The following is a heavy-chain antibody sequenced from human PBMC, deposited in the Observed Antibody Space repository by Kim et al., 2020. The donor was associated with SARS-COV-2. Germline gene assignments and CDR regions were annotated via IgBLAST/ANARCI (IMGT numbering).Heavy chain of an antibody. V-gene: IGHV4-61*01. CDR3: ARSPFHYYDILLRADYFDY. CDR1: GGSVSSGSYY. Sequence: SETLSLTCTVSGGSVSSGSYYWSWIRQPPGKGLEWIGYIYYSGSTNYNPSLKSRVTISVDTSKNQFSLKLSSVTAADTAGYYCARSPFHYYDILLRADYFDYWGQGTLVTVSS. D-gene: IGHD3-22*01. J-gene: IGHJ4*02. CDR2: IYYSGST.